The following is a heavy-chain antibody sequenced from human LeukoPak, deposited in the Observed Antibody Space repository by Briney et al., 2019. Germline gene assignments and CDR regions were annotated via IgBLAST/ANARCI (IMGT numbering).Heavy chain of an antibody. Sequence: PGGPLRLSCAASGFSLSTYAMHWVRQAPGKGLQGVALIWHDASHTFYTDSVKGRFTISRDNSKNTLYLQMNSLGGEDTAVYYCAREIFGSGSYPDYWGQGTLVTVSS. D-gene: IGHD3-10*01. CDR2: IWHDASHT. V-gene: IGHV3-33*08. CDR3: AREIFGSGSYPDY. J-gene: IGHJ4*02. CDR1: GFSLSTYA.